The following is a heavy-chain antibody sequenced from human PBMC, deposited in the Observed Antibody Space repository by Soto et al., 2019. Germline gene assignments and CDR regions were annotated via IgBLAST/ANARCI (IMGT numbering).Heavy chain of an antibody. V-gene: IGHV3-66*01. Sequence: DVQLVESGGGLVQPGGSLRLSCAASGFTVSSNYMSWVRQAPGKGLEWVSVIYSGGSTYYADSVKGRFTISRDNSKNTLYLQMNSLRAEDTAVYYCARDRRTTAGMDVWGQGTTVTVSS. CDR1: GFTVSSNY. CDR2: IYSGGST. CDR3: ARDRRTTAGMDV. D-gene: IGHD1-7*01. J-gene: IGHJ6*02.